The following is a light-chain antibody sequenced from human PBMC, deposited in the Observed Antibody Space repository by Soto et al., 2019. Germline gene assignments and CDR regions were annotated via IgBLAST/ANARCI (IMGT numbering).Light chain of an antibody. CDR2: DAS. J-gene: IGKJ1*01. Sequence: DIQMTQSPSTLSASVGDRVTITCRASQSISTWLTWFQQKPGKAPKLLMYDASTLESGVPSRFSGSGSGTEFTLTISSLQPDDFATYHCHQYSSYKWTFGQGTKVEIK. V-gene: IGKV1-5*01. CDR3: HQYSSYKWT. CDR1: QSISTW.